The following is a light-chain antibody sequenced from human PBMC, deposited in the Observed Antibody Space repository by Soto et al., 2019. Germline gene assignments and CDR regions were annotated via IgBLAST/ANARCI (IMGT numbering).Light chain of an antibody. J-gene: IGKJ5*01. V-gene: IGKV1-39*01. CDR2: GAS. CDR3: QQTYTTPEIT. Sequence: IHMTHSPSSLSASVLYRVTITFLSSQSISIYLNWYQLKPGKAPNLLMYGASYLKSGVPTRFSGSGSGTDFTLTISSLQPEDFAIYYCQQTYTTPEITFGQGTRLEIK. CDR1: QSISIY.